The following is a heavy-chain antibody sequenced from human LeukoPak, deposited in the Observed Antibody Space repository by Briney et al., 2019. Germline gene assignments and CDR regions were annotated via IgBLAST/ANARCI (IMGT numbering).Heavy chain of an antibody. D-gene: IGHD5-18*01. CDR1: GGSISSSSAY. V-gene: IGHV4-39*01. J-gene: IGHJ4*02. Sequence: SETLSLTCTASGGSISSSSAYWGWIRQPPGKGLEWIGSIYYSKNTYYNPSLKSRVTISADTSKNQFSLTLGSVSATDTAVYYCVSPRGFSYGYFDYWGQGALVTVSS. CDR3: VSPRGFSYGYFDY. CDR2: IYYSKNT.